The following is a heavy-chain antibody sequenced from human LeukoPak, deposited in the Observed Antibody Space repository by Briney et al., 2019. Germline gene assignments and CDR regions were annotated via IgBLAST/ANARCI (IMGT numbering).Heavy chain of an antibody. J-gene: IGHJ4*02. V-gene: IGHV3-20*04. CDR3: ASPTVTTSLDY. Sequence: GGSLRLSCAASGFTFGDYGMSWVRQAPGKGLEWVSGINWNGGSTGYADSVKGRFTISRDNAKNSLYLQMNSLRAEDTAVYYCASPTVTTSLDYWGQGTLVTVSS. D-gene: IGHD4-17*01. CDR2: INWNGGST. CDR1: GFTFGDYG.